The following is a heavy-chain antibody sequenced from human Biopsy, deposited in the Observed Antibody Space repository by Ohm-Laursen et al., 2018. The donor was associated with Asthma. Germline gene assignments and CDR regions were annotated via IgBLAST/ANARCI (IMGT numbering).Heavy chain of an antibody. Sequence: SLRLSCAASGFTFADYAMHWVRQAPGQGLEWVSGISWNSGSIGYADSVKGRFTTSRDNAKNSLYLQMNSLRAEDTALYYCAKGEWELLEANFDYWGQGTLVTVSS. J-gene: IGHJ4*02. V-gene: IGHV3-9*01. CDR1: GFTFADYA. CDR3: AKGEWELLEANFDY. CDR2: ISWNSGSI. D-gene: IGHD1-26*01.